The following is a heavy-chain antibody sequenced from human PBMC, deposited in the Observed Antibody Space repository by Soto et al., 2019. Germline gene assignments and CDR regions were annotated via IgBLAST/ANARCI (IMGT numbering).Heavy chain of an antibody. CDR2: IIPILGIA. V-gene: IGHV1-69*02. J-gene: IGHJ6*03. D-gene: IGHD1-1*01. CDR3: ARARTTGTNYYYYYMDV. CDR1: GGTFSSYT. Sequence: SVKVSCKASGGTFSSYTISWVRQAPGQGLEWMGRIIPILGIANYAQKFQGRVTITADKSTSTAYMELSSLRSEDTAVYYCARARTTGTNYYYYYMDVWGKGTTVTVSS.